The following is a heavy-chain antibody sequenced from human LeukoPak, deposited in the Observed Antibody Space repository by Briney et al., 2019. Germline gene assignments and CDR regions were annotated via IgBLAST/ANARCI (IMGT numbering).Heavy chain of an antibody. CDR3: VRGHLWLEN. V-gene: IGHV3-21*04. Sequence: GGSLRLSCAASGFTFSSYSMNWVRQAPGKGLEWVSSISSSSSYIYYADSVKGRFIISRDNAKNSLYLQMDSLRADETAVFSCVRGHLWLENWGQGTLVTVSS. D-gene: IGHD3-3*02. CDR1: GFTFSSYS. CDR2: ISSSSSYI. J-gene: IGHJ4*02.